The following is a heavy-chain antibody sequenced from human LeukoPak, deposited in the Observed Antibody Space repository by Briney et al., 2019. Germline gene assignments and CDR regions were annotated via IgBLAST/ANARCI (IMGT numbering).Heavy chain of an antibody. V-gene: IGHV4-34*01. J-gene: IGHJ4*02. Sequence: SETLSLTCAVYGGSFSGYSWSWIRQPPGKGLEWIGEINHSGSTNYNPSLKSRVTISVDTSKNQFSLKLSSVTAADTAVYYCARVATIFGLGSFDYWGQGTLVTVSS. CDR2: INHSGST. D-gene: IGHD3-3*01. CDR1: GGSFSGYS. CDR3: ARVATIFGLGSFDY.